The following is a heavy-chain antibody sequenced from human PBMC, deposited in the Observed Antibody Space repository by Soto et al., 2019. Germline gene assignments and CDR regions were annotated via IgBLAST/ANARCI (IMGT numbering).Heavy chain of an antibody. CDR3: ARHTPAISISDH. Sequence: SETLSLTCAVSGASISSYYWNWIRQPPGKGLEWIGSIYYSGSTYYNPSLKSRVTISVDTSKNQFSLKLSSVTAADTAVYYCARHTPAISISDHWGQGTLVTVSS. J-gene: IGHJ4*02. CDR1: GASISSYY. CDR2: IYYSGST. V-gene: IGHV4-39*01. D-gene: IGHD2-15*01.